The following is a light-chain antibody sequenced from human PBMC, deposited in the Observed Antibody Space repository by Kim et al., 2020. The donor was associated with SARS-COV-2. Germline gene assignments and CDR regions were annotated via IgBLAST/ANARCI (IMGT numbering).Light chain of an antibody. J-gene: IGLJ2*01. Sequence: SVCPGQTASITCSGDRLGNKYVCWYQQKPGQSPVVVIYQDTQRPSGIPERFSGSNSGNTATLPISGTQAMDEADYYCQAWDSTTTVFGGGTQLTVL. V-gene: IGLV3-1*01. CDR2: QDT. CDR3: QAWDSTTTV. CDR1: RLGNKY.